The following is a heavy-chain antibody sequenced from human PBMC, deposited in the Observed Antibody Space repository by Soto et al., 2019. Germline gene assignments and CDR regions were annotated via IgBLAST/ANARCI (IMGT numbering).Heavy chain of an antibody. CDR3: ARGRGYSYGPYYFDY. V-gene: IGHV4-31*03. D-gene: IGHD5-18*01. CDR2: IYYSGTT. Sequence: QVPLQESGPGLVKPSQTLSLTCTVSGGSISSEGYNWSWFRQLPGKGLEWIGDIYYSGTTYHNPSLRSRLTISGDASKNQFSLKLSSVTDADTALYYCARGRGYSYGPYYFDYWGQGTLVTVSS. CDR1: GGSISSEGYN. J-gene: IGHJ4*02.